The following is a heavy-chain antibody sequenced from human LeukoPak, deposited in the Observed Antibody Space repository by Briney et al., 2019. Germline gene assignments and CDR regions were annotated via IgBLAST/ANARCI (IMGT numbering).Heavy chain of an antibody. D-gene: IGHD2-2*01. CDR1: GFTFSGYW. V-gene: IGHV3-74*03. CDR3: AKSFLILNPYQPLDY. J-gene: IGHJ4*02. CDR2: INAGGSST. Sequence: PGGSLRLSCAASGFTFSGYWMHWVRQAPGKGLVWVSHINAGGSSTMYADSVKGRFTISRDNSKNTLYLQMNSLRAEDTAVYYCAKSFLILNPYQPLDYLGQGTLVTVSS.